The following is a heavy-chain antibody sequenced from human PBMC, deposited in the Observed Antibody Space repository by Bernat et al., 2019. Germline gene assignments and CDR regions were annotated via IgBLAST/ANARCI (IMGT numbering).Heavy chain of an antibody. Sequence: QLQLQESGPGLVKPSETLSPTCSVSGGPISGGNFCWDWIRQPPGEGLAWIGSIYYGGNTYHNSSLKSRVTISVSTSKNQFSLKLSPVTAADTAVYYCARRAGCYDFLDYWGQGTRVTVSS. CDR2: IYYGGNT. J-gene: IGHJ4*02. CDR1: GGPISGGNFC. V-gene: IGHV4-39*01. CDR3: ARRAGCYDFLDY. D-gene: IGHD3-3*01.